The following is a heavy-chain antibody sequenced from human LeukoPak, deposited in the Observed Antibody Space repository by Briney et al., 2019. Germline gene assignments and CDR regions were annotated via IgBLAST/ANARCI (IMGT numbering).Heavy chain of an antibody. D-gene: IGHD2-8*02. CDR1: GFTFSDYR. V-gene: IGHV3-48*04. J-gene: IGHJ4*02. Sequence: GGSLRLSCAAAGFTFSDYRMNWVRQASGKGLEWISYISNDLSTIHYAASVKGRFTISRDNARNSLYLQMDSLRAEDTAVYFCARARGGRTYSETGGYPVFDNWGQGTLVTVSS. CDR2: ISNDLSTI. CDR3: ARARGGRTYSETGGYPVFDN.